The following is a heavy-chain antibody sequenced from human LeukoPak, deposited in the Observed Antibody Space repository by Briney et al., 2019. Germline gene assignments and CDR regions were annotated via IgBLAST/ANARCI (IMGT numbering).Heavy chain of an antibody. CDR2: ISGGGGST. V-gene: IGHV3-23*01. D-gene: IGHD2-15*01. J-gene: IGHJ4*02. Sequence: GRSLSPSRAAAAFSVSTSAMSWVSQVPGKGLEWVSVISGGGGSTYYADSVKGRFTISRDTSKNTLYLQMNNLRAEDTAVYYCAKGSDTSCYSSSNYWGQGTLVTVSS. CDR3: AKGSDTSCYSSSNY. CDR1: AFSVSTSA.